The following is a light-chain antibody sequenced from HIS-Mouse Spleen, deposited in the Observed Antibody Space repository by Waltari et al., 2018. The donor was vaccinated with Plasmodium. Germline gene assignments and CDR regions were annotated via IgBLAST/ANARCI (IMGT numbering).Light chain of an antibody. CDR1: QSISSY. J-gene: IGKJ1*01. V-gene: IGKV1D-8*02. CDR2: AAS. Sequence: AIWMTQSPSLLSASTGDRVTISCRMSQSISSYLAWYQQKPGKAPELLIDAASTLQSGVPSRLSGSGSGTDFTLTISCLQSEDVATYYCQQYYSFPRTFGQGTKVEIK. CDR3: QQYYSFPRT.